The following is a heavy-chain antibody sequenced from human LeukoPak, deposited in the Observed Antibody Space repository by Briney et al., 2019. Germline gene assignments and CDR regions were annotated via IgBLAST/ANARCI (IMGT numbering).Heavy chain of an antibody. CDR2: IKQDGSEK. CDR1: GFSFSNYW. D-gene: IGHD3/OR15-3a*01. Sequence: GGSLRLSCAASGFSFSNYWMSWVRQAPGKGLEWVANIKQDGSEKYYVDSVKGRFTISRDNAKNSVYLQMNSLRAEDTAVYYCARVAPVWTGYEYYFDHWGQGSQVTVSS. V-gene: IGHV3-7*03. J-gene: IGHJ4*02. CDR3: ARVAPVWTGYEYYFDH.